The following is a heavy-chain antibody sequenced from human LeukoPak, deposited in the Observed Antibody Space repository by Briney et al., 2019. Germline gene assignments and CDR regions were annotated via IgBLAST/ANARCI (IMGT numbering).Heavy chain of an antibody. V-gene: IGHV4-4*02. CDR2: IYHSGST. CDR1: GGSISSSNW. Sequence: SETLSLTCAVSGGSISSSNWWSWVRQPPGKGLEWIGEIYHSGSTNYNPSLKSRVTISVDKSKNQFSLELSSVTAAGTAVYYCASRGGVGLDPWGQGTLVTVPS. J-gene: IGHJ5*02. CDR3: ASRGGVGLDP. D-gene: IGHD3-16*01.